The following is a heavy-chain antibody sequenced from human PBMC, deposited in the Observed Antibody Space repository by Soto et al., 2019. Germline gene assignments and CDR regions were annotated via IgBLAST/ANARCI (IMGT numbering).Heavy chain of an antibody. J-gene: IGHJ6*02. CDR1: GGSISSYY. Sequence: PSETLSLTCTVSGGSISSYYWSWIRQPPGKGLEWIGYIYNSGSTNYNPSLKSRVTLSVDTSKNQFSLKLSSVTAADTAVYYCARDGGFYYGMDVWGQGTTVTVSS. D-gene: IGHD3-3*01. V-gene: IGHV4-59*01. CDR2: IYNSGST. CDR3: ARDGGFYYGMDV.